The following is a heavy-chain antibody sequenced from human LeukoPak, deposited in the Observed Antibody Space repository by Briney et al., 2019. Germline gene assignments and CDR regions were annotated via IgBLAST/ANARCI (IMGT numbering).Heavy chain of an antibody. CDR2: IIPILGIA. J-gene: IGHJ4*02. CDR3: AREPVTTHPGDY. CDR1: GGTFSSYA. Sequence: SVKVSCKASGGTFSSYAISWVRQAPGQGLEWMGRIIPILGIANYAQKFQGRVTITADKSTSTAYMELSSLRSEDTAVYYCAREPVTTHPGDYWGQGTLVTVSS. V-gene: IGHV1-69*04. D-gene: IGHD4-17*01.